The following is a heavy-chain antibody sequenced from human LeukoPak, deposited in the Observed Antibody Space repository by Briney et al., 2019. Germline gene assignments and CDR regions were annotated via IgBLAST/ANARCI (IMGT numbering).Heavy chain of an antibody. CDR1: GYTFTCYY. Sequence: ASVKVSCKASGYTFTCYYMHLVRQAPGQGLEWMGWINPNRGGTNYAQKFQGRVTMTMDTSINTAYMELSRLRSDDTAGYYLARAYNILTGYFYYFDYWGQGPLVCV. D-gene: IGHD3-9*01. CDR2: INPNRGGT. J-gene: IGHJ4*02. CDR3: ARAYNILTGYFYYFDY. V-gene: IGHV1-2*02.